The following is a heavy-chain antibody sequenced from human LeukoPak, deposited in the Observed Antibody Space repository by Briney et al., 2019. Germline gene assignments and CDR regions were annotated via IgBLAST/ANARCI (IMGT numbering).Heavy chain of an antibody. CDR3: ARDLGIVGATRFDY. CDR2: INPNSGGT. Sequence: GASVKVSCKASGGTFSSYAISWVRQAPGQGLEWMGWINPNSGGTNYAQKLQGRVTMTTDTSTSTAYMELRSLRSDDTAVYYCARDLGIVGATRFDYWGQGTLVTVSS. V-gene: IGHV1-18*01. J-gene: IGHJ4*02. CDR1: GGTFSSYA. D-gene: IGHD1-26*01.